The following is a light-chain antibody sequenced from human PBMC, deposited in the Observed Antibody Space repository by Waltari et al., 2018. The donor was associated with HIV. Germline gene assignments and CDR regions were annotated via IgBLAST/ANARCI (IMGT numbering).Light chain of an antibody. J-gene: IGLJ1*01. CDR1: NSNIGSNF. CDR3: ASWDDGLRGHV. Sequence: QSGLTQPPSASGTPGQRLSISCAGNNSNIGSNFVFWYRQIPGAAPTLLGYRNDQRAPGGGDRCSGSRSGASASLVISGRRVEDEADYYCASWDDGLRGHVFGSGTTVSV. CDR2: RND. V-gene: IGLV1-47*01.